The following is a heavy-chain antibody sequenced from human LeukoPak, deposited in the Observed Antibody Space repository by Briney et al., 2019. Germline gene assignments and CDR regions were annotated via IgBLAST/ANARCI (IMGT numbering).Heavy chain of an antibody. CDR1: GGSISSYY. CDR3: ARLSVTAIQGYYYYGMDV. CDR2: IYTSGST. V-gene: IGHV4-4*07. J-gene: IGHJ6*02. D-gene: IGHD2-21*02. Sequence: SETLSLTCTVSGGSISSYYWSWIRQPAGKGLEWIGRIYTSGSTNYNPSLKSRVTISVDTSKNQFSLKLSSVTAADTAVYYCARLSVTAIQGYYYYGMDVWGQGTTVTVSS.